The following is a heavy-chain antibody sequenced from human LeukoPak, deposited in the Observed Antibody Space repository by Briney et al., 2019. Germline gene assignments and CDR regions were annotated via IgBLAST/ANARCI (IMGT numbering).Heavy chain of an antibody. Sequence: GGSLRLSCTASGFTFSTYAMSWVRQAPGKGLEWVSTIGGDGSRTYYADSVKGRFTISRDNSENIVYLQMNNLRVEDTAVYYCAGRPTGYSSGYIHWGQGTLVTVSS. D-gene: IGHD5-18*01. CDR1: GFTFSTYA. CDR3: AGRPTGYSSGYIH. V-gene: IGHV3-23*01. J-gene: IGHJ4*02. CDR2: IGGDGSRT.